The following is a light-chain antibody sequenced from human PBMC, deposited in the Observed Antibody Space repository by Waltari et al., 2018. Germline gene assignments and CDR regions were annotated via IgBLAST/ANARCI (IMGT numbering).Light chain of an antibody. Sequence: QLVVTKSPSASAPLGASVKLTCTLRSGHSSNIVAWLQQRPEKGPRYLMKVNSDGSHIKGDDIPDRFAGSSSGTARYLSISSLQPDEKADYLCQTGGHGTWVSVGGTALTVL. CDR3: QTGGHGTWV. V-gene: IGLV4-69*01. J-gene: IGLJ3*02. CDR1: SGHSSNI. CDR2: VNSDGSH.